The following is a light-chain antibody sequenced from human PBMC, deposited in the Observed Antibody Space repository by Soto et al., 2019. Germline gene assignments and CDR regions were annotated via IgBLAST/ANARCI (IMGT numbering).Light chain of an antibody. CDR1: SSDGNY. CDR3: SSSTAATTLDVV. V-gene: IGLV2-14*01. Sequence: QSVLTQPASVSGSPGQSITISCTGASSDGNYVSWYQQHPGKAPKLIISEVTSRPSGISYRFSGSKSDYTASLTISGLQAEDEADYYCSSSTAATTLDVVFGGGTKVTVL. CDR2: EVT. J-gene: IGLJ2*01.